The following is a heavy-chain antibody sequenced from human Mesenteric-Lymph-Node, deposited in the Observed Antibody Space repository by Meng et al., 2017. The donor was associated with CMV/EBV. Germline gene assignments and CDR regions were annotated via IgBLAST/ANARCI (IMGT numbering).Heavy chain of an antibody. CDR3: VREEADTSSHYYGMDV. CDR2: ISDGYT. Sequence: GESLKISCAASRFTFSSYWMSWVRQAPGKGLEWVAVISDGYTEYAGSVRGRFTISRDDSKKTLYLQMNSLRVEDTAVYYCVREEADTSSHYYGMDVWGQGTTVTVSS. J-gene: IGHJ6*02. V-gene: IGHV3-23*01. D-gene: IGHD6-13*01. CDR1: RFTFSSYW.